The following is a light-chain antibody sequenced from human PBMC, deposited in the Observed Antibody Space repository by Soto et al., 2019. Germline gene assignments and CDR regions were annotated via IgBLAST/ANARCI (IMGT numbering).Light chain of an antibody. J-gene: IGKJ2*01. CDR1: LDISNY. CDR3: HHYDNRT. CDR2: VAS. Sequence: DIQMTQSPSSLSASVGDRVTITCQASLDISNYLNCYQQKPGNAPKLLIYVASNLETGVPSRISGSGSGTDFSFTSSSLQPEDIATDYCHHYDNRTFGQGTKLDIK. V-gene: IGKV1-33*01.